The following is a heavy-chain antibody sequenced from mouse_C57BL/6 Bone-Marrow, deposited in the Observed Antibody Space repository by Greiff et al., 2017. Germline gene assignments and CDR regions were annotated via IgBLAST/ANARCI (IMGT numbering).Heavy chain of an antibody. D-gene: IGHD2-3*01. CDR3: TTGGDGYSYYAMDY. J-gene: IGHJ4*01. V-gene: IGHV14-4*01. CDR1: GFNIKDDY. CDR2: IDPENGDT. Sequence: VQLQQSAAELVRPGASVKLSCTASGFNIKDDYMHWVKQRPEQGLEWIGWIDPENGDTEYASKFQGKATITADTSSNTAYLQLSSLTSEDTAVYYCTTGGDGYSYYAMDYWGQGTSVTVSS.